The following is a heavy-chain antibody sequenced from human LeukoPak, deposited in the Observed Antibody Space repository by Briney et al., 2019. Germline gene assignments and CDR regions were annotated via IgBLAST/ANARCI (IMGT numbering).Heavy chain of an antibody. J-gene: IGHJ2*01. CDR2: IWYDGSNK. Sequence: GGSLRLSCAASGFTFSSYGMHWVRQAPGKGLEWVAVIWYDGSNKYYADSVKGRFTISRDNSKNTLYLQMNSLRAEDTAVYYCARDYLDWYFDLWGRGTLVTVSS. V-gene: IGHV3-33*01. CDR3: ARDYLDWYFDL. CDR1: GFTFSSYG.